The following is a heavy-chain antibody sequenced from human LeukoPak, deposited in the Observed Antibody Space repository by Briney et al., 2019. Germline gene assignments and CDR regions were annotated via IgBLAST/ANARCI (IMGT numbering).Heavy chain of an antibody. CDR1: GYTFTGYY. V-gene: IGHV1-2*02. CDR2: INPNSGGT. D-gene: IGHD2-2*02. CDR3: ARDRRVCSSTSCYTFLDY. J-gene: IGHJ4*02. Sequence: ASVKVSCKASGYTFTGYYMHWVRQAPGQGLEWMGWINPNSGGTNYAQKLQGRVTMTRDTSISTAYMELSRLRSDDTAVYYCARDRRVCSSTSCYTFLDYWGQGTLVTVSS.